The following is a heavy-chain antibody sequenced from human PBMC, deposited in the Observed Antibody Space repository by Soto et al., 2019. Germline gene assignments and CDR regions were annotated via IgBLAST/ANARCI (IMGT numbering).Heavy chain of an antibody. Sequence: VQLVESGGGVVQPGRSLRLSCAASGSTFSNYGMHWVRQAPGKGPEWVAVIWYDGSNKYYGESVKGRFSISRDNSKNTLYLDITSLRAEDTAVYYCARDGGSHGPSYFDSGGQGSLVIVSS. D-gene: IGHD3-16*01. J-gene: IGHJ4*02. CDR2: IWYDGSNK. V-gene: IGHV3-33*01. CDR1: GSTFSNYG. CDR3: ARDGGSHGPSYFDS.